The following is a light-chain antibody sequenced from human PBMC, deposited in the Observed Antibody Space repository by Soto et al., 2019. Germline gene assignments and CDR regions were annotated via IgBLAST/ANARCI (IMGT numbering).Light chain of an antibody. Sequence: QAVVTQPASVSGSPGQSITISCTRTSSDVGNYIFVSWYRQHPGKAPKLMIYDINNRPSGVSNRFSGSKSGNTASLTISGLQAEDEADYYCVSYTTSASYVFGTGTKLTVL. CDR2: DIN. CDR3: VSYTTSASYV. V-gene: IGLV2-14*01. J-gene: IGLJ1*01. CDR1: SSDVGNYIF.